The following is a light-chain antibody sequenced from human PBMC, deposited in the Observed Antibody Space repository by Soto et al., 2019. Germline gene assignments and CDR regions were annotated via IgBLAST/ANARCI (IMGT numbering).Light chain of an antibody. CDR1: RGISSW. CDR3: QQANSFPLT. CDR2: AAS. J-gene: IGKJ4*01. V-gene: IGKV1-12*01. Sequence: DIQMTQSPSTLSASVGDRVTITCQASRGISSWLAWYQQKPGKAPKLMIYAASSLQSGVPSRFSGSGSGADFTLTISSLQPEDVATYYCQQANSFPLTLGGGTKVDIK.